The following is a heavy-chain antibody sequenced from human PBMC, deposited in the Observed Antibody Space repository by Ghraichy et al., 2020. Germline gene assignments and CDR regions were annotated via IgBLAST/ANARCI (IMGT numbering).Heavy chain of an antibody. J-gene: IGHJ5*01. D-gene: IGHD1-1*01. V-gene: IGHV4-39*01. Sequence: SETLSLTCSVSGDSLSSRSYYWGWIRQPPGKGLEWIGSIYYSGTTYYNPSLKSRVTISVDTSKKQFSLNMTSVTAADTAVYYCARGQGTWNNWFGSWGQGTLVTVSS. CDR3: ARGQGTWNNWFGS. CDR2: IYYSGTT. CDR1: GDSLSSRSYY.